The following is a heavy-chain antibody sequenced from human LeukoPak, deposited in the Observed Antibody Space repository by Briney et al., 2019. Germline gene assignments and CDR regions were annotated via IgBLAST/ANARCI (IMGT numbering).Heavy chain of an antibody. CDR2: IWYDGSNK. Sequence: PGRSLRLSCAASGFTFSNYGMHWVRQAPGKGLEWVAVIWYDGSNKYYADSVKGRFTISRDNSENTLYLQMNSLRAEDTAVYYCARDITIFGVAYDYWGQGTLVTVSS. D-gene: IGHD3-3*01. CDR1: GFTFSNYG. V-gene: IGHV3-33*01. CDR3: ARDITIFGVAYDY. J-gene: IGHJ4*02.